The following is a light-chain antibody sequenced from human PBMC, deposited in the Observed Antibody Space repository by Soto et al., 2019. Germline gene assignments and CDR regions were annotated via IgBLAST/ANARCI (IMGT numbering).Light chain of an antibody. CDR1: SGDVGNYNF. CDR3: SSHAGEYVA. V-gene: IGLV2-23*01. Sequence: QSVLTQPASVSGSPGQSITISCTGTSGDVGNYNFVSWYQHHVGKAPKLLTYQGNKRPSGVSDRFSASKSGNTASLTISGLQPEDEADYFCSSHAGEYVAFGGGTKVTVL. J-gene: IGLJ2*01. CDR2: QGN.